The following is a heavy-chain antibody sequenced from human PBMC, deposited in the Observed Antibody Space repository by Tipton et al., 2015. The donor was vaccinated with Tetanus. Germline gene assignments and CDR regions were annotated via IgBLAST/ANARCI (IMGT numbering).Heavy chain of an antibody. CDR2: IFYSGSP. CDR1: GGSISGSSSN. V-gene: IGHV4-39*01. Sequence: TLSLTCTVSGGSISGSSSNWVWIRQPPGKGLEWIGNIFYSGSPHYNPSLKSRLPMSVDTPKNQFSLKLRSVTAADTAVYYCARRVLGPFENWGQGTLVTVSS. CDR3: ARRVLGPFEN. J-gene: IGHJ4*02. D-gene: IGHD3-16*01.